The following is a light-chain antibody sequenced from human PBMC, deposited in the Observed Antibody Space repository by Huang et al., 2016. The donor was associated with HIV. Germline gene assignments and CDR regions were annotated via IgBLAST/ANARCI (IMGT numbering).Light chain of an antibody. Sequence: EIVLTQSPATLSLSPGDRATLSCRASQSVSSYFAWYQQKPGQAPRLLIYAPSNRATGVPARFSGSGAGTDFTLTISSLEPEDFANYYCQQRISWPPSYTFGQGTKVEI. V-gene: IGKV3-11*01. CDR2: APS. CDR3: QQRISWPPSYT. J-gene: IGKJ2*01. CDR1: QSVSSY.